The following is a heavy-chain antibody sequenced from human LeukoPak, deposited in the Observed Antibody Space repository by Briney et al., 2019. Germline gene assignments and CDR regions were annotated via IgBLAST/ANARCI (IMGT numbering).Heavy chain of an antibody. V-gene: IGHV3-7*01. Sequence: PGGSLRLSCEASGFTFSSYWMGWVRQAPGKGLEWVAHIKRDGSQKYYLDSVKGRFTISRDNAKNSLYLQMNSLRVEDTAVYYCARLGLEVGGPNWFDPWGQGTLVTVSS. D-gene: IGHD1-1*01. CDR3: ARLGLEVGGPNWFDP. CDR2: IKRDGSQK. J-gene: IGHJ5*02. CDR1: GFTFSSYW.